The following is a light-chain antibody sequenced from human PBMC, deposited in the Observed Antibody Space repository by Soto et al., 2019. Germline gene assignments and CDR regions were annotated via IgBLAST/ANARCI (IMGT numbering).Light chain of an antibody. Sequence: QPVLTQPPSTSASLGASVTLTCTLSSGDSNYKVDWYQQRPGKGPRFVVRVGPSGIVGSKGDGIPDRFSVLGSGLNRYLTIKNIQQEDESDYYCGADHGTGSNFVYVFGTGTKLTVL. CDR1: SGDSNYK. CDR3: GADHGTGSNFVYV. J-gene: IGLJ1*01. CDR2: VGPSGIVG. V-gene: IGLV9-49*03.